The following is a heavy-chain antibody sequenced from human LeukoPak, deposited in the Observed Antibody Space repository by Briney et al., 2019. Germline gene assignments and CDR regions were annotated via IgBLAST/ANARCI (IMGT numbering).Heavy chain of an antibody. CDR2: IYSGGST. CDR3: ARAVGRTIRY. J-gene: IGHJ4*02. V-gene: IGHV3-53*04. CDR1: GFTVSSNY. D-gene: IGHD5-24*01. Sequence: GGSLRLSCAASGFTVSSNYMSWVRQAPGKGLEWVSVIYSGGSTYYADSVKGQFTISRHNSKNTLYLQMNSLRAEDTAVYYCARAVGRTIRYWGQGTLVTVSS.